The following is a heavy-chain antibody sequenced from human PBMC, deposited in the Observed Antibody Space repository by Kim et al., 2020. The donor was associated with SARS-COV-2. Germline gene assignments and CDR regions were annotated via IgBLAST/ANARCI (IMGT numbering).Heavy chain of an antibody. D-gene: IGHD1-7*01. V-gene: IGHV1-2*02. CDR3: AREGGELPLFLYDY. Sequence: AQKFQGRVTMTRDTSISTAYMELSRLRSDDTAVYYCAREGGELPLFLYDYWGQGTLVTVSS. J-gene: IGHJ4*02.